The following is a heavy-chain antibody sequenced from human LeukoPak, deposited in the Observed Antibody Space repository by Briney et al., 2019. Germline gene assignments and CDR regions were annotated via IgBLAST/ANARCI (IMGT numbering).Heavy chain of an antibody. V-gene: IGHV3-30*04. D-gene: IGHD2-2*01. J-gene: IGHJ4*02. Sequence: GGSLRLSCAGSEFTFSSYAMHWVRQAPGKGLEWVAVITYDGSNKNYADSVKGRFTISRDNSKDTLYLQMNSLRAEDTAVYYCATARTDCGSTSCYGHFDYWGQGTLVTVSS. CDR1: EFTFSSYA. CDR3: ATARTDCGSTSCYGHFDY. CDR2: ITYDGSNK.